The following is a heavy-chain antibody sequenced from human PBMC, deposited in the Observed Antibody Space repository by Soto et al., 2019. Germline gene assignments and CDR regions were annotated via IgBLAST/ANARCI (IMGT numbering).Heavy chain of an antibody. V-gene: IGHV3-33*01. CDR1: GFTFSSYG. J-gene: IGHJ4*02. CDR2: IWYDGSNK. D-gene: IGHD2-15*01. CDR3: ARDYSGGSSAPDY. Sequence: QVQLVESGGGVVQPERSLRLSCAASGFTFSSYGMHWVRQAPGKGLEWVAVIWYDGSNKYYADSVKGRFTISRDNSKNTLYLQMNSLRADDTAVYYCARDYSGGSSAPDYWGQGTLVTVSS.